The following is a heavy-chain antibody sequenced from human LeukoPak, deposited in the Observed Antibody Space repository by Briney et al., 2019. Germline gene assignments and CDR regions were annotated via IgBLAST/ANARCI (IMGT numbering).Heavy chain of an antibody. CDR2: ISYDGSNK. D-gene: IGHD3-3*01. CDR3: AKDPGKFWSGHDY. V-gene: IGHV3-30*18. CDR1: GFTFSSYG. Sequence: GRSLRLSCAASGFTFSSYGMHWVRQAPGKGLEWVAVISYDGSNKYYADSVKGRFTISRDNSKNTLYLQMNSLRGEDTAVYYCAKDPGKFWSGHDYWGQGALVAVSS. J-gene: IGHJ4*02.